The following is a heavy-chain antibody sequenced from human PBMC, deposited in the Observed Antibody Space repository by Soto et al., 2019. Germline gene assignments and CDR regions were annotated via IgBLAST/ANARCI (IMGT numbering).Heavy chain of an antibody. CDR3: ARDRGVGATSRYYYYGMDV. D-gene: IGHD1-26*01. J-gene: IGHJ6*02. CDR2: INPSGGST. V-gene: IGHV1-46*01. CDR1: GYAFTSYS. Sequence: ASVKASWKASGYAFTSYSMHWGRQSPEQGLEWMGIINPSGGSTSYAQKFQGSVTMTRDTPTSTVYMELSSLRSEDTAVYYCARDRGVGATSRYYYYGMDVWGQGTTVTAP.